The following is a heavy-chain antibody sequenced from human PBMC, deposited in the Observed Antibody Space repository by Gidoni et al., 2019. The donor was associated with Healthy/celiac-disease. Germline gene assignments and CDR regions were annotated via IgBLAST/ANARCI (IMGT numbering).Heavy chain of an antibody. CDR1: GYSTSSGYY. CDR2: IYHSGST. CDR3: ARADSSLLFYYYGMDV. J-gene: IGHJ6*02. Sequence: QVQLQESGPGLVKPSETLSLTCAVSGYSTSSGYYWGWIRQPPGKGLEWIGSIYHSGSTYYNPSLNSRVTISVDTSKNQFSLKLSSVTAADTAVYYCARADSSLLFYYYGMDVWGQGTTVTVSS. V-gene: IGHV4-38-2*01. D-gene: IGHD3-22*01.